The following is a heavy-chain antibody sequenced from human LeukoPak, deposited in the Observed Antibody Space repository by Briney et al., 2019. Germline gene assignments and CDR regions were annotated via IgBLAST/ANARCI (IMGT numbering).Heavy chain of an antibody. CDR1: GFTFSSYS. D-gene: IGHD1-26*01. CDR3: ARGIRSYYFDY. V-gene: IGHV3-21*01. Sequence: GRSLRLSCAASGFTFSSYSMNWVRQAPGKGLEWVSSISSSSSYIYYADSVKGRFTISRDNAKNSLYLQMNSLRAEDTAVYYCARGIRSYYFDYWGQGTLVTVSS. CDR2: ISSSSSYI. J-gene: IGHJ4*02.